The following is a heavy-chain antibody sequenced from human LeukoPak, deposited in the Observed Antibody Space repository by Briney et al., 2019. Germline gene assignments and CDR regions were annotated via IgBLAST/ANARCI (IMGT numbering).Heavy chain of an antibody. J-gene: IGHJ5*02. CDR1: GFTFSSYA. D-gene: IGHD3-10*01. Sequence: GGSLRLSCAASGFTFSSYAMSWVRQAPGKGLEWVSAISSSGGSTYYADSVKGRFTISRDNSRNTLYLQMNSLRAEDTAVYYCAKDYYGSGSYYNTNWFDPWGQGTLVTVSS. CDR3: AKDYYGSGSYYNTNWFDP. CDR2: ISSSGGST. V-gene: IGHV3-23*01.